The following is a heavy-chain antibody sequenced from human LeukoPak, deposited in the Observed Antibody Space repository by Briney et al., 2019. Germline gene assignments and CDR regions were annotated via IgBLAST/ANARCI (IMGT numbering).Heavy chain of an antibody. CDR3: ASGLYYYDSSGYYYDLP. CDR2: IYPGDSDT. Sequence: GESLKISCKGSGYSFSSYWIGWVRQMPGKGLEWMGIIYPGDSDTRYSPPFQGQVTISADKSISTAYLQWSSLKASDTAMYYCASGLYYYDSSGYYYDLPWGQGTLVTVSS. V-gene: IGHV5-51*01. CDR1: GYSFSSYW. D-gene: IGHD3-22*01. J-gene: IGHJ5*02.